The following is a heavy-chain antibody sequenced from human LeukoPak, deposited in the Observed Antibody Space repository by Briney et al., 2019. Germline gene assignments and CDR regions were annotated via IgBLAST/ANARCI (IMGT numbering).Heavy chain of an antibody. D-gene: IGHD3-3*01. CDR3: ARDPYYDFWSGHGAFDI. CDR2: ISSSSSTI. J-gene: IGHJ3*02. Sequence: GGSLRLSCAASGFTFSSYSMNWVRRAPGKGLEWVSYISSSSSTIYYAGSVKGRFTISRDNAKNSLYLQMNSLRAEDTAVYYCARDPYYDFWSGHGAFDIWGQGTMVTVSS. CDR1: GFTFSSYS. V-gene: IGHV3-48*04.